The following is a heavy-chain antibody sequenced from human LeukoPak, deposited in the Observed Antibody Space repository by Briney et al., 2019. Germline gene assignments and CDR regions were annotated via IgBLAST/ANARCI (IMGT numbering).Heavy chain of an antibody. CDR3: AHRPRKYEYVWGSYRYEGNNWFDP. CDR2: IYWDDDK. J-gene: IGHJ5*02. V-gene: IGHV2-5*02. CDR1: GFSLSTSGVG. D-gene: IGHD3-16*02. Sequence: SGPTLVKPTQTLTLTCTFSGFSLSTSGVGVGWIRQPPGKALEWLALIYWDDDKRYSPSLKSRLTITKDTSKNQVVLTMTNMDPVDTATYYCAHRPRKYEYVWGSYRYEGNNWFDPWGQGTLGTVSS.